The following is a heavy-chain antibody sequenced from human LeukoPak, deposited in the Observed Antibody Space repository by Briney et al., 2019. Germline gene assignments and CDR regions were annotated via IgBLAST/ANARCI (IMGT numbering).Heavy chain of an antibody. CDR3: ARARITMVRGVIITDDAFDI. CDR2: IYTSVST. Sequence: PSETLSLTCTVHGGSISSYYGGWVRQPAGRGLGWIGRIYTSVSTNYNPSLKSRVTMSVDTSTNQFALKQTSVTGADTAVYYCARARITMVRGVIITDDAFDIWGQGTMVTVSS. CDR1: GGSISSYY. D-gene: IGHD3-10*01. J-gene: IGHJ3*02. V-gene: IGHV4-59*10.